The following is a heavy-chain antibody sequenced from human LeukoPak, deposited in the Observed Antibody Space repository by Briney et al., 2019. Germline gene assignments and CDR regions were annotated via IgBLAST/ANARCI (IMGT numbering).Heavy chain of an antibody. V-gene: IGHV1-2*02. CDR2: INPNSGGT. D-gene: IGHD2-2*01. J-gene: IGHJ5*02. CDR1: GYTFTFYY. CDR3: ARDRYCSSTSCYRWFDP. Sequence: ASVTVSCKASGYTFTFYYMHWVRQAPGQGLEWMGWINPNSGGTNYAQKFQGRVTMTRDTSISTAYMELSRLRSDDTAVYYCARDRYCSSTSCYRWFDPWGQGTLVTVSS.